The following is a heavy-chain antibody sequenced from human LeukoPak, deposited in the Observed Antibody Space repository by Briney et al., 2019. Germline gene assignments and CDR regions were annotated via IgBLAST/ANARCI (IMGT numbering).Heavy chain of an antibody. J-gene: IGHJ3*02. CDR3: ARYYYDSSTHSFDI. Sequence: SETLSLTCTVSGGSISGYYWSWIRQPPGRGLEWIGYIYSNAITDSNPSLKSRVTISVDTSKNQFSLKLSSVTAADTAVYYCARYYYDSSTHSFDIWGQGTMVTVSS. CDR2: IYSNAIT. D-gene: IGHD3-22*01. CDR1: GGSISGYY. V-gene: IGHV4-59*01.